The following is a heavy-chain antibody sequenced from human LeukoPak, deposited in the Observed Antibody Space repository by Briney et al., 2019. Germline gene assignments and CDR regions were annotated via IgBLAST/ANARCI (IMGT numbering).Heavy chain of an antibody. V-gene: IGHV3-30*02. CDR2: IRYDGSNK. J-gene: IGHJ4*02. D-gene: IGHD3-22*01. CDR3: AKDQGYYDSSGKGIDY. Sequence: GGSLTLSCAASGFTFSSYGMQWVRQAPDKGLEGGAFIRYDGSNKYYADSVKGRFTISRDNSKNTLYLQMNSLRAEETAVYCCAKDQGYYDSSGKGIDYWGQGTLVTVSS. CDR1: GFTFSSYG.